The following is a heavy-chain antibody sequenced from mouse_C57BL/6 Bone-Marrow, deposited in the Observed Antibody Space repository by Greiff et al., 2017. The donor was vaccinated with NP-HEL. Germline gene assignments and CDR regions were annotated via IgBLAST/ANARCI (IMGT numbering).Heavy chain of an antibody. D-gene: IGHD1-1*01. CDR2: ISSGGSYT. CDR1: GFTFSSYG. V-gene: IGHV5-6*01. J-gene: IGHJ2*01. Sequence: EVQLVESGGDLVKPGGSLKLSCAASGFTFSSYGMSWVRQTPDKRLEWVATISSGGSYTYYPDSVKGRFTISRDNAKNTLYLQMSSLKSEDTAMYYCARHDYYGGDYWGQGTTLTVSS. CDR3: ARHDYYGGDY.